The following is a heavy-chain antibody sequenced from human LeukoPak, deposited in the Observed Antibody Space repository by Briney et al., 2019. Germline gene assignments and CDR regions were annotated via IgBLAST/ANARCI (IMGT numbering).Heavy chain of an antibody. CDR1: GFPFSSHA. Sequence: PGGSLRLSCAASGFPFSSHAMSWVRQAPGKGLEWVSAISGSDGSPYYADSVKGRFTISRDNSKNTLYLQMNSLRAEDTAVYYCAKSLQRYCSGGSCLIYYYYYGMDVWGQGTTVTVSS. D-gene: IGHD2-15*01. CDR3: AKSLQRYCSGGSCLIYYYYYGMDV. J-gene: IGHJ6*02. CDR2: ISGSDGSP. V-gene: IGHV3-23*01.